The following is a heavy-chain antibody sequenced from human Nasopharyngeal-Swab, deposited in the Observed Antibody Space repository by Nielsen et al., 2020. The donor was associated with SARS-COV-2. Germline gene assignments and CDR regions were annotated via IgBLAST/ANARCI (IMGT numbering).Heavy chain of an antibody. D-gene: IGHD3-3*01. Sequence: WIRQPPGKGLEWVAVISYDGSNKYYADSVKGRFTISRDNSKNTLYLQMNSLRAEDTAVYYCAKGDRFLEWLSHFDYWGQGTLVTVSS. V-gene: IGHV3-30*18. J-gene: IGHJ4*02. CDR2: ISYDGSNK. CDR3: AKGDRFLEWLSHFDY.